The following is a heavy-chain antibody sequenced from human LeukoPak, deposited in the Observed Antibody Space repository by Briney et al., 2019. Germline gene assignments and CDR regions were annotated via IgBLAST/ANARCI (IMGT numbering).Heavy chain of an antibody. Sequence: GSLRLSCAASGFTFDDYAMHWVRQAPGKGLEWVSLISWDGGSTYYADSVKGRFTISRDNSKNSLYLQMNSLRAEDTAFYYCAKGSGYDYWGQGTLVTVSS. V-gene: IGHV3-43D*03. D-gene: IGHD3-22*01. J-gene: IGHJ4*02. CDR2: ISWDGGST. CDR3: AKGSGYDY. CDR1: GFTFDDYA.